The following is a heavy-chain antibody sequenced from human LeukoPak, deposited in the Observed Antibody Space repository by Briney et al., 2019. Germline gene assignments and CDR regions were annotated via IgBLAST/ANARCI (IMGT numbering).Heavy chain of an antibody. CDR3: ARDYKYAFDN. CDR2: IGIDSGNT. D-gene: IGHD5-24*01. V-gene: IGHV3-48*01. J-gene: IGHJ4*02. Sequence: GGSLRLSCAASGFTFSDYSMNWVRQAPGKGLEWISYIGIDSGNTNYADSVKGRSTISGDKAKNSLYLQMNSLRVGDTAVYYCARDYKYAFDNWGQGTLVTVSS. CDR1: GFTFSDYS.